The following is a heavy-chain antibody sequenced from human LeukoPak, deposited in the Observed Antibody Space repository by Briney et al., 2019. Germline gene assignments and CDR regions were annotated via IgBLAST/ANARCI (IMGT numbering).Heavy chain of an antibody. V-gene: IGHV4-34*01. J-gene: IGHJ4*02. CDR2: INHSGST. CDR3: ARQWLVSPLFDY. Sequence: SETLSLTCAVYGGSLSGYYWSWIRQPPGKGLEWIGEINHSGSTNYNPSLKSRVTISVDTSKNQLSMKLSSMTAADTAVYYCARQWLVSPLFDYWGQGTLVTVSS. D-gene: IGHD6-19*01. CDR1: GGSLSGYY.